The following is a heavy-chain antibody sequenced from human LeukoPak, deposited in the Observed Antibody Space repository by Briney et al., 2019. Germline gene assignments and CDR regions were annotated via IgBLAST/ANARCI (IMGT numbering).Heavy chain of an antibody. D-gene: IGHD3-9*01. V-gene: IGHV3-23*01. CDR1: GFTFSSYA. J-gene: IGHJ4*02. Sequence: GGSLRLSCAASGFTFSSYAMSWVRQAPGKGLEWVSVVSGSGGSTYYADSVKGRFTISRDNSKNTLYLQMSSLRAEDTAVYYCAKFLLRYFDWYFDYWGQGTLVTVSS. CDR3: AKFLLRYFDWYFDY. CDR2: VSGSGGST.